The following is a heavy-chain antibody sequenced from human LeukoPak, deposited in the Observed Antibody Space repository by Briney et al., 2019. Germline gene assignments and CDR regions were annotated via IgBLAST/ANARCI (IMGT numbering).Heavy chain of an antibody. CDR1: GLPFSGFE. CDR2: IKHDGSLK. Sequence: LPGGSLRLSCVGSGLPFSGFELNWVRQAPGKGLEWVSYIKHDGSLKTYADSVKGRFTISRDDTRNSLSLQMNSLRPEGTAVCYCARRFRDWGQGILVTVSA. V-gene: IGHV3-48*03. CDR3: ARRFRD. J-gene: IGHJ4*02. D-gene: IGHD5-24*01.